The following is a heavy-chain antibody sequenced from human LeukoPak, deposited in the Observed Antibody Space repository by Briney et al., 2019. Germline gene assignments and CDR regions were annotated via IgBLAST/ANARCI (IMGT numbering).Heavy chain of an antibody. Sequence: ASVKVSCKASGGSLTNYAVNWVRQDPGQGLEWMGGIVPLLGTTRYAQKFQGRVTITTDDSTNTAYMEMSTLRSEDTAVYFCANSSTTLNLFGPWGQGTLVTVSS. CDR3: ANSSTTLNLFGP. D-gene: IGHD2-2*01. J-gene: IGHJ5*02. CDR1: GGSLTNYA. V-gene: IGHV1-69*05. CDR2: IVPLLGTT.